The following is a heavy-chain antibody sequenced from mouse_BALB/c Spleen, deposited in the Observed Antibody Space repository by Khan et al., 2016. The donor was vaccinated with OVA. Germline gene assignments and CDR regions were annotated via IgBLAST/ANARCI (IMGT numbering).Heavy chain of an antibody. V-gene: IGHV1-7*01. Sequence: QVQLQQSGAELAKPGASVKISCKASGYSFTTYWMHWVKQRPGQGLEWIGYINPSTGYTDYNQKFKDKATLTADKSSRTAYMELSSLTSDDAAVSYCGRGGHYGAWFAYWGHGTLVPVSA. CDR1: GYSFTTYW. CDR2: INPSTGYT. J-gene: IGHJ3*01. D-gene: IGHD2-1*01. CDR3: GRGGHYGAWFAY.